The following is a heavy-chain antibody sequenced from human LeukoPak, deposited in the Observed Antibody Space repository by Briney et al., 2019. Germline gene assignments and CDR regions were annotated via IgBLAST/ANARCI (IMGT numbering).Heavy chain of an antibody. CDR1: GGSFSGYY. CDR2: INHSGST. D-gene: IGHD5-12*01. J-gene: IGHJ4*02. CDR3: ARAGWLRGVDY. V-gene: IGHV4-34*01. Sequence: PSETLSLTYTVYGGSFSGYYWSWIRQPPGKGLEWIGEINHSGSTNYNPSLKSRVTISVDTSKNQFSLKLSSVTAADTAVYYCARAGWLRGVDYWGQGTLVTVSS.